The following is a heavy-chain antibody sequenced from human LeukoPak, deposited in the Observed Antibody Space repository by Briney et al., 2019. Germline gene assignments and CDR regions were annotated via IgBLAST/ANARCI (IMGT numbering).Heavy chain of an antibody. Sequence: GGSLRLSCAASGFTFSSYGMHWVRQAPGKGLEWVAVIWYDGSNKYYADSVKGRFTISRDNSKNTLYLQMNSLRAEDTAVYYCARDLGGDGYNSNFDYRGQGTLVTVSS. CDR3: ARDLGGDGYNSNFDY. D-gene: IGHD5-24*01. V-gene: IGHV3-33*01. CDR1: GFTFSSYG. CDR2: IWYDGSNK. J-gene: IGHJ4*02.